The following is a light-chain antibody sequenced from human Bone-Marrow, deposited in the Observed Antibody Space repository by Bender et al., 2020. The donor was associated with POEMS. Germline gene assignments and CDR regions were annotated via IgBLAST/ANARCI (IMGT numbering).Light chain of an antibody. CDR3: QVWDNISGHLVV. J-gene: IGLJ2*01. CDR1: NIGGTS. Sequence: YVLTQPPSVSVAPGETARITCGGDNIGGTSVHWYQHKPGQAPMLVLYDDTDRPSGIPDRLSGSNSGNTATLTISRVEAGDEADFYCQVWDNISGHLVVFGGGTKLTVL. CDR2: DDT. V-gene: IGLV3-21*02.